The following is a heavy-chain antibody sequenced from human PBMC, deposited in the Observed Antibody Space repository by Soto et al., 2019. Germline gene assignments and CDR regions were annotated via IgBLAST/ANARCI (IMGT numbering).Heavy chain of an antibody. CDR2: ISDDGSRT. CDR1: GFSFSTFE. J-gene: IGHJ4*02. D-gene: IGHD3-10*01. V-gene: IGHV3-23*01. Sequence: EVPLLESGGGLVQPGGSLRLSCAASGFSFSTFEMSWVRQAPGRGLEWVSFISDDGSRTYYADAVKGRFTISRDNSRHTLCLQVNSLPAEDEVVDACVRGRGLGFWGKGPLVTVSS. CDR3: VRGRGLGF.